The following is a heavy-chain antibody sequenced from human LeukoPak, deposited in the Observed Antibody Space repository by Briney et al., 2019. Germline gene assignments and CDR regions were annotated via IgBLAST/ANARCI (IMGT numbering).Heavy chain of an antibody. Sequence: GGSLRLSCAASGFTFSSYWMHWVRQAPGKGLVWVSRINSDGSSTSYADSVKGRFTISRDNAKKSVYLQMNSLRAEDTAVYYCARGAGNAPFDCWGQGTLVTVSS. D-gene: IGHD4-23*01. V-gene: IGHV3-74*01. CDR2: INSDGSST. J-gene: IGHJ4*02. CDR3: ARGAGNAPFDC. CDR1: GFTFSSYW.